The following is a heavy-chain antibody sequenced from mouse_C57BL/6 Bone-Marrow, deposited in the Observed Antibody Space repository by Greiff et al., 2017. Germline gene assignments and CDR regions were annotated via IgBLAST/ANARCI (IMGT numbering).Heavy chain of an antibody. CDR2: IYPRDGST. Sequence: VKLVESGPELVKPGASVKLSCKASGYTFTSYDINWVKQRPGQGLEWIGWIYPRDGSTKYNEKFKGKATLTVDTSSSTAYMELHSLTSEDSAVXFCARQRTLPGTYFDYWGQGTTLTVSS. CDR3: ARQRTLPGTYFDY. CDR1: GYTFTSYD. D-gene: IGHD4-1*01. J-gene: IGHJ2*01. V-gene: IGHV1-85*01.